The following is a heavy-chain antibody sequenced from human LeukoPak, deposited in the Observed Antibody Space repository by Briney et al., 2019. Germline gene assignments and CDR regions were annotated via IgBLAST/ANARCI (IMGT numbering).Heavy chain of an antibody. CDR2: ISGSGGTT. CDR3: ARDSRFFDC. V-gene: IGHV3-23*01. CDR1: GFILSTYA. Sequence: GGSLRLSCAASGFILSTYAMSWVRQAPGKGLEWVSVISGSGGTTYCTDSVKGRFTISRDNSKNTLYLQVNSLRAEDTAVYYCARDSRFFDCWGQGTLVTVSS. J-gene: IGHJ4*02.